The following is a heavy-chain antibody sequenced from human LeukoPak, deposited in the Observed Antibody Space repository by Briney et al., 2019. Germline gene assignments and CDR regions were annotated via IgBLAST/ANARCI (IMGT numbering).Heavy chain of an antibody. CDR1: GGSFSGYY. CDR2: INHSGST. J-gene: IGHJ4*02. V-gene: IGHV4-34*01. CDR3: ARGRRSMVRGVGSFDY. D-gene: IGHD3-10*01. Sequence: ASETLSLTCAVYGGSFSGYYWSWIRQPPGKGLEWIGEINHSGSTNYNPSLKSRVTISVDTSKNQFSLKLSSVTAADTAVYYCARGRRSMVRGVGSFDYWGQGTLVTVSA.